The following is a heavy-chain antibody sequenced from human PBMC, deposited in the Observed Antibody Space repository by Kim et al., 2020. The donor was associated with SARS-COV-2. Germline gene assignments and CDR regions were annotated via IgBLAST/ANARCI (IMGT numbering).Heavy chain of an antibody. Sequence: ASVKVSCKVSGYTLTELSMHWVRQAPGKGLEWMGGFDPEVGETIYAQKFQGRVTMTEDTSTDTAYMELSSLRSEDTAVYYCATGSITIFGVVPRYGMDVWGQGTTVTVSS. CDR1: GYTLTELS. CDR3: ATGSITIFGVVPRYGMDV. CDR2: FDPEVGET. D-gene: IGHD3-3*01. V-gene: IGHV1-24*01. J-gene: IGHJ6*02.